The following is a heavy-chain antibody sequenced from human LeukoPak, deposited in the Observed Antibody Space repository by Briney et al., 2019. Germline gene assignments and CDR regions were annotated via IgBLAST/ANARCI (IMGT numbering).Heavy chain of an antibody. CDR2: ISGSGGST. J-gene: IGHJ4*02. CDR1: GFSVSNNF. V-gene: IGHV3-23*01. D-gene: IGHD3-16*02. Sequence: PGGSLRLSCVVSGFSVSNNFMDWVRQAPGKGLEWVSGISGSGGSTYDADSVKGRFTISRDNSKNTLYLQMNSLRAEDTAVYYCAKSATMNMFGGAIARYYFDYWGQGALVTVSS. CDR3: AKSATMNMFGGAIARYYFDY.